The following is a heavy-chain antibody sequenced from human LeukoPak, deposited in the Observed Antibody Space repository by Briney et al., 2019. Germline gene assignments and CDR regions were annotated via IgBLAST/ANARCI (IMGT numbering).Heavy chain of an antibody. D-gene: IGHD3-22*01. Sequence: PWGSLRLSCAASGFTFSSYWMHRVSQAPGKGLVWVSRINSDGSSTSYADSVKGRFTISRDNAKNTLYLQMNSLRAEDTAVYYCARAAYYYDSSGYYYNDQFDYWGQGTLVTVSS. V-gene: IGHV3-74*01. J-gene: IGHJ4*02. CDR1: GFTFSSYW. CDR3: ARAAYYYDSSGYYYNDQFDY. CDR2: INSDGSST.